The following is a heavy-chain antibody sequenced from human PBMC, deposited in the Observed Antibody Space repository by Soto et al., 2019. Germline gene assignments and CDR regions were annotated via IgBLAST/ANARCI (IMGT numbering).Heavy chain of an antibody. J-gene: IGHJ3*02. CDR2: IKQDGSEK. CDR3: ARTPYYYDSSGFYDEAFDI. CDR1: GFTFYSHW. D-gene: IGHD3-22*01. Sequence: GGSLRLSCAASGFTFYSHWMSWVRQAPGKWLEWVANIKQDGSEKYYVDSVKGRFTTSRDNAKNSLYLQMNSLRAEDTAVYFCARTPYYYDSSGFYDEAFDIWGQGXLVTV. V-gene: IGHV3-7*01.